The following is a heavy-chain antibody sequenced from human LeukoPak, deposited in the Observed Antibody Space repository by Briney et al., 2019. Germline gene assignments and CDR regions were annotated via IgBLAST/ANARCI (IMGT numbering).Heavy chain of an antibody. V-gene: IGHV6-1*01. CDR3: VRDLTGGTLFDS. J-gene: IGHJ4*02. Sequence: SQTLSLTCAISGDSVSNNNAAWHWIRQSPSRGLEWLGRTYYRSKWYNDYAVSVKGRITINPDTSKNQFSLQLNSVTPEDTAVYFCVRDLTGGTLFDSWGQGTLVTVSS. D-gene: IGHD3-9*01. CDR1: GDSVSNNNAA. CDR2: TYYRSKWYN.